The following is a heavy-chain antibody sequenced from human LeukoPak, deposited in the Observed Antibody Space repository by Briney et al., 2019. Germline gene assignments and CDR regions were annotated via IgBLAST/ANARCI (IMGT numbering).Heavy chain of an antibody. CDR3: ARWVPGTTLWWFDP. V-gene: IGHV4-59*01. CDR2: IYYSGST. Sequence: PSETLSLTCTVSGGSISSYYWSWIRQPPGKGLEWIGYIYYSGSTNYNPSLKSRVTISVDTSKNQFSLKLSSVTAADTAVYYCARWVPGTTLWWFDPWGQGTLVTVSS. D-gene: IGHD1-1*01. J-gene: IGHJ5*02. CDR1: GGSISSYY.